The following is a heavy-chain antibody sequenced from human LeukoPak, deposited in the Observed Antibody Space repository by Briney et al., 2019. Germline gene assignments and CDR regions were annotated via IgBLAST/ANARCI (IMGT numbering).Heavy chain of an antibody. V-gene: IGHV3-48*04. CDR1: GFTFSSYS. Sequence: PGGSLRLSCAASGFTFSSYSMNWVRQAPGKGLEWVSYISSSSSTIFYADSVKGRFTIFRDNAKNSLYLQMNSLRAEDTAVYYCARATDFWSGYPDYWGQGTLVTVSS. J-gene: IGHJ4*02. CDR3: ARATDFWSGYPDY. D-gene: IGHD3-3*01. CDR2: ISSSSSTI.